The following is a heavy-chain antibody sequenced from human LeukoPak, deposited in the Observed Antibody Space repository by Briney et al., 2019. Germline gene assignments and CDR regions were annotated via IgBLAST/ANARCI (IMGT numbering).Heavy chain of an antibody. Sequence: PGGSLRLSCAASGFTFSSYEMNWVRQAPGKGLEWVSYISSSSSTIYYADSVKGRFTISRDNSKNTLYLQMGSLRAEDMAVYYCARAPFGEFPFDYWGQGTLVTVSS. CDR2: ISSSSSTI. D-gene: IGHD3-10*01. CDR1: GFTFSSYE. J-gene: IGHJ4*02. CDR3: ARAPFGEFPFDY. V-gene: IGHV3-48*01.